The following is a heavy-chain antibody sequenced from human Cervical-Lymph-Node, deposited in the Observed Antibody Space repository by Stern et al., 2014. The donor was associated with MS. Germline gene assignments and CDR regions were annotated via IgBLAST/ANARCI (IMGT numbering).Heavy chain of an antibody. CDR1: GFTFSHYS. CDR3: ARARVGDYARSPHLDS. Sequence: EVQLEESGGGLVKPGESLRLSCDASGFTFSHYSINWVRQAPGKGLEWISSISNNSTHTCYADSVKGRFTISRDSAKDSVSLHMVSLRAEDTAVYYCARARVGDYARSPHLDSWGQGTLVTVSS. CDR2: ISNNSTHT. J-gene: IGHJ4*02. D-gene: IGHD4-17*01. V-gene: IGHV3-21*01.